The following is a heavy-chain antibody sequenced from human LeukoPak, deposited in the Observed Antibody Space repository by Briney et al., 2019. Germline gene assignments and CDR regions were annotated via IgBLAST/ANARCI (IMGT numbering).Heavy chain of an antibody. D-gene: IGHD1-26*01. Sequence: PGGSLRLSCAASGFTFDDYAMHWVRQAPGKGLEWVSGISWNSGSIGYADSVKGRFTISRDNAKNSLYLQMNSLRAEDTALYYCAKGPYSGSYPRSPAHCYYYGMDVWGQGTTVTVSS. V-gene: IGHV3-9*01. J-gene: IGHJ6*02. CDR3: AKGPYSGSYPRSPAHCYYYGMDV. CDR1: GFTFDDYA. CDR2: ISWNSGSI.